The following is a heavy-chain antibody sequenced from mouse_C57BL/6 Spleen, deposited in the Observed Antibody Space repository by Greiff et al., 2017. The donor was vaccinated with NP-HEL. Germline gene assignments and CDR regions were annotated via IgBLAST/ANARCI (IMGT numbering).Heavy chain of an antibody. Sequence: VQLKESGGDLVKPGGSLKLSCAASGSTFSSYGMSWVRQTPDKRLEWVATISSGGSYTYYPDSVKGRFTISRDNAKNTLYLQMSSLKSEDTAMYYCARRGVVEKGYYFDYWGQGTTLTVSS. D-gene: IGHD1-1*01. CDR3: ARRGVVEKGYYFDY. V-gene: IGHV5-6*01. CDR2: ISSGGSYT. CDR1: GSTFSSYG. J-gene: IGHJ2*01.